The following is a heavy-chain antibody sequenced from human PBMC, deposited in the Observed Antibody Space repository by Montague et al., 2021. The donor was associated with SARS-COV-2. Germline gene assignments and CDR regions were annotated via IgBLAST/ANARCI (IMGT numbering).Heavy chain of an antibody. J-gene: IGHJ6*02. CDR3: AVNNNYYYYYYGMDV. CDR1: GYSISSGNY. Sequence: SETLSLTCTVSGYSISSGNYWGWIRQPPGKGLEWFGGIYHSGSTSYNTSLQSRVTITVDTSKNQFSLKLSSVTAAATAVYYCAVNNNYYYYYYGMDVWGQGTTVTVSS. V-gene: IGHV4-38-2*02. D-gene: IGHD4-11*01. CDR2: IYHSGST.